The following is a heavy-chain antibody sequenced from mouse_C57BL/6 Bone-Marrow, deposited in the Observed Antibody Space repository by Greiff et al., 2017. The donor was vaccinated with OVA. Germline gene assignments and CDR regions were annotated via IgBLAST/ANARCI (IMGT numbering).Heavy chain of an antibody. CDR2: IDPETGGT. CDR1: GYTFTDYE. Sequence: QVQLQQSGAELVRPGASVTLSCKASGYTFTDYEMHWVKQTPVHGLEWIGAIDPETGGTAYNQKFKGKAILTADKSSSTAYMELRSLTSEDSAVYYCTRLSMVTTGPYYAMDYWGQGTSVTVSS. V-gene: IGHV1-15*01. J-gene: IGHJ4*01. D-gene: IGHD2-2*01. CDR3: TRLSMVTTGPYYAMDY.